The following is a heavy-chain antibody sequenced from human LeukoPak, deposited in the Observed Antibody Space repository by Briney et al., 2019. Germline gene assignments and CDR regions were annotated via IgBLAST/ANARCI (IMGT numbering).Heavy chain of an antibody. CDR3: ARDYCSGPKCYFIDY. CDR1: GFTFTSYA. J-gene: IGHJ4*02. Sequence: GGSLRLSCAASGFTFTSYAMSWIRQAPGKGLEWVSAISAGGENTYYAGSVKGRFTISRDNAKNSLFLQMNSLRAEDTAVYYCARDYCSGPKCYFIDYWGQGALVTVSS. D-gene: IGHD2-15*01. CDR2: ISAGGENT. V-gene: IGHV3-23*01.